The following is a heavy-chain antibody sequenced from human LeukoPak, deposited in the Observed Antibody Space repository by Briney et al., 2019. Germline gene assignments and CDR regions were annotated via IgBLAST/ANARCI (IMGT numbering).Heavy chain of an antibody. CDR2: IYYSGST. Sequence: SETLSLTCTVSGGSISSSSYYWGWIRQPPGKGLEWIGSIYYSGSTYYNPSLKSRVTISVDTSKNQFSLKLSSVTAADTAVYYCARGSVDYYYYYYYMDVWGKGTTVTVSS. CDR1: GGSISSSSYY. CDR3: ARGSVDYYYYYYYMDV. V-gene: IGHV4-39*07. J-gene: IGHJ6*03.